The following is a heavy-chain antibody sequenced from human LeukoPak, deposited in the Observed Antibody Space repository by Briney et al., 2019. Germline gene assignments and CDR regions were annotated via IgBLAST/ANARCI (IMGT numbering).Heavy chain of an antibody. V-gene: IGHV3-21*01. D-gene: IGHD2-2*01. CDR1: GFTFSSYS. J-gene: IGHJ4*02. Sequence: GGSLRLSCAASGFTFSSYSMNWVRQAPGKGLEWVSSISSSSSYIYYADSVKGRFTISRDNAKNSLYLQMNSLRAEDTAVYYCARDAPSELSSIVVVPAAMLPIWGQGTLVTVSS. CDR2: ISSSSSYI. CDR3: ARDAPSELSSIVVVPAAMLPI.